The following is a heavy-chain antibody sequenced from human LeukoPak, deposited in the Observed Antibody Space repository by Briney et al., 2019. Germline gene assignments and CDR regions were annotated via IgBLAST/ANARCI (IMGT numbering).Heavy chain of an antibody. CDR3: AREWQGGIAAAGTRIEGDY. V-gene: IGHV3-7*01. J-gene: IGHJ4*02. Sequence: GGSLRFSCAASGFSVSGYWITWVRQAPGKGLEWVANIKQDGSEKNYVDSVKGRFTISRDNAENSLFLQMNSLRVEDTAVYYCAREWQGGIAAAGTRIEGDYWGQGTLVAVSS. D-gene: IGHD6-13*01. CDR1: GFSVSGYW. CDR2: IKQDGSEK.